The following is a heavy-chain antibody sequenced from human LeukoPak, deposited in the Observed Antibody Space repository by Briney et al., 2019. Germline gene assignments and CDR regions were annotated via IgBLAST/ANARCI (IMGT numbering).Heavy chain of an antibody. CDR3: SRGDYSYGFD. J-gene: IGHJ4*02. D-gene: IGHD5-18*01. Sequence: SQTLSLTCTVSGGSINSGSYFWSWIRQPAGKGLEWIGRIYPSGSTNYNPSLKSRVTISVDLSKNQFSLKLSSVTAADTAVYYCSRGDYSYGFDWGQGTLVTVSS. V-gene: IGHV4-61*02. CDR1: GGSINSGSYF. CDR2: IYPSGST.